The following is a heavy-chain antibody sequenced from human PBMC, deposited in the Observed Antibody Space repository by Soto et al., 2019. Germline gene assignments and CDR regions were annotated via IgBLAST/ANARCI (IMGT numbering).Heavy chain of an antibody. CDR1: GGSISSSSYY. D-gene: IGHD3-3*01. J-gene: IGHJ3*02. CDR3: ARHVYLEWSAWAFDI. V-gene: IGHV4-39*01. CDR2: IYYSGST. Sequence: SXTLSLTCTVSGGSISSSSYYWCWIRQPPGKGLEWIGSIYYSGSTYYNPSLKSRVTISVDTSKNQFSLKLSSVTAADTAVYYCARHVYLEWSAWAFDIWGQGTMVTVSS.